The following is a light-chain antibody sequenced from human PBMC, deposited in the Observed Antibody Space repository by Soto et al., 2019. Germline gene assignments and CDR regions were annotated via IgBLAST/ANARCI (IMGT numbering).Light chain of an antibody. CDR2: EVT. CDR1: SSDVGGYNS. V-gene: IGLV2-8*01. Sequence: QSALTQPPSASGSPGQSVTISCTGTSSDVGGYNSVSWYQQHPGKAPKLMIYEVTKRPSGVPVRFSGSKSGNTASLTVSGLQAEDEADYYCSSYAGSNNLGVFGTGTKVTVL. CDR3: SSYAGSNNLGV. J-gene: IGLJ1*01.